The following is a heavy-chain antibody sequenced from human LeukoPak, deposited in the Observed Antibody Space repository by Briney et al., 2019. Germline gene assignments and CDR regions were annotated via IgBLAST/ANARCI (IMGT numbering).Heavy chain of an antibody. D-gene: IGHD3-22*01. Sequence: ASVKVSCKASGYTFTSYGISWVRQAPGQGLEWMGWINPNSGGTNYAQKFQGRVTMTRDTSISTAYMELSRLRSDDTAVYYCARERYYDSSGYYHAAEYYYGMDVWGQGTTVTVSS. CDR3: ARERYYDSSGYYHAAEYYYGMDV. J-gene: IGHJ6*02. CDR1: GYTFTSYG. V-gene: IGHV1-2*02. CDR2: INPNSGGT.